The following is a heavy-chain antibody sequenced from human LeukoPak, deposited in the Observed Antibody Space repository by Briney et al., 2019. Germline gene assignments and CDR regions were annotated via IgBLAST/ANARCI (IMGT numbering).Heavy chain of an antibody. Sequence: GGSLRLSCAASGFTLSSYAMSWVRQAPGKGLEWVSAISGSGGSTYYADSVKGRFTISRDNSKNTLYLQMNSLRAEDTAVYYCAREIVVVVAATRYYYYGIDVWGQGTTVTVSS. CDR2: ISGSGGST. J-gene: IGHJ6*02. D-gene: IGHD2-15*01. V-gene: IGHV3-23*01. CDR1: GFTLSSYA. CDR3: AREIVVVVAATRYYYYGIDV.